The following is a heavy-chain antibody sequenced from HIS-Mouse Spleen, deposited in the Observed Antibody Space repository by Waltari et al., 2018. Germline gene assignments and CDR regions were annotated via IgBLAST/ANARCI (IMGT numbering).Heavy chain of an antibody. V-gene: IGHV3-21*01. CDR3: ARDASGYFDY. J-gene: IGHJ4*02. Sequence: EVQLVESGGGLVKPGGSLRLSCAASGFTFSSYSMNWVRQAPGKGLGWVSSISGSSSYIYYADSVKGRFTISRDNAKNSLYLQMNSLRAEDTAVYYCARDASGYFDYWGQGTLVTVSS. D-gene: IGHD1-26*01. CDR2: ISGSSSYI. CDR1: GFTFSSYS.